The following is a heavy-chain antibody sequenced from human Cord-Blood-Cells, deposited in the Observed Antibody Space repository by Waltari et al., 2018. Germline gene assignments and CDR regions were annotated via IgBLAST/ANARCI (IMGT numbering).Heavy chain of an antibody. Sequence: QVQLQESGPGLVKPSQTLSLTCTVSGGSISSGGYYWSWIRQHPGKGLEWSGYIYYSGSNYYNPALKSRVTISVDTSKNPFSLKLSSVTAADTAVYYGARGTPLTGDDYWGQGTLVTVSS. V-gene: IGHV4-31*03. CDR1: GGSISSGGYY. CDR3: ARGTPLTGDDY. D-gene: IGHD7-27*01. CDR2: IYYSGSN. J-gene: IGHJ4*02.